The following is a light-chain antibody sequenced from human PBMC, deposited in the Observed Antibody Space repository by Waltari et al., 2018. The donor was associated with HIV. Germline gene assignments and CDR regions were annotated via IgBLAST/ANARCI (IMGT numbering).Light chain of an antibody. CDR2: DVT. V-gene: IGLV2-8*01. CDR1: SSDIGTYNY. CDR3: SSYGGSNILI. J-gene: IGLJ2*01. Sequence: QSALTQPPSASGSPGQSAPSPCTGASSDIGTYNYSPWYQQPPGKAPTLLIYDVTKRPSGVPDRFSGSKSGNTAFLSVSGLQAEDEGDFYCSSYGGSNILIFGGGTKLTVL.